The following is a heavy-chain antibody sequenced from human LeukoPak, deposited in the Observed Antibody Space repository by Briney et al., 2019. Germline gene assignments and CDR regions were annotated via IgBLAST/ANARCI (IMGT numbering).Heavy chain of an antibody. J-gene: IGHJ6*02. D-gene: IGHD2-2*01. V-gene: IGHV1-2*02. CDR2: INPNSGGT. CDR3: AREYLPAAIHYYGMDV. Sequence: AALVKVSCKASGYTFTGYYMHWVRQAPGQGLEWMGWINPNSGGTNYAQKFQGRVTMTRDTSISTAYMELSRLRSDDTAVYHCAREYLPAAIHYYGMDVWGQGTTVTVSS. CDR1: GYTFTGYY.